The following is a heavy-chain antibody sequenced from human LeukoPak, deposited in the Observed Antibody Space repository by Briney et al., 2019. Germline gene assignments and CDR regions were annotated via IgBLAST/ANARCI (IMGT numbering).Heavy chain of an antibody. Sequence: SGPTLLKPTQTLTLTCTFSGFSLRTSGVGVGWIRQPPGKALEWLALFYWNDDKRYSPSLKSRLTITKDTSKNQVVLTMTNMDPLDTATYYCAHRRLYSGRGAFDIWGQGTMVTVSS. CDR3: AHRRLYSGRGAFDI. CDR2: FYWNDDK. V-gene: IGHV2-5*01. CDR1: GFSLRTSGVG. J-gene: IGHJ3*02. D-gene: IGHD2-8*01.